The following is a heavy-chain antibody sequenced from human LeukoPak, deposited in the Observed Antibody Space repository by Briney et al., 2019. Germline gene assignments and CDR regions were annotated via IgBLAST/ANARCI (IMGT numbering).Heavy chain of an antibody. CDR2: ISGDGGST. CDR1: GFTFDDYA. Sequence: GGSLRLSCAASGFTFDDYAMHWARQAPGKGLEWVSLISGDGGSTYYADSVKGRFTISRDNSKNSLYLQMNSLRTEDTALYYCAKFTGWLQSAHDYFDYWGQGTLVTVSS. J-gene: IGHJ4*02. V-gene: IGHV3-43*02. D-gene: IGHD5-24*01. CDR3: AKFTGWLQSAHDYFDY.